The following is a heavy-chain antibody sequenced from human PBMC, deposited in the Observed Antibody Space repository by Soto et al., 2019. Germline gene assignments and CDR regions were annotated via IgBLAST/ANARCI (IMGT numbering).Heavy chain of an antibody. J-gene: IGHJ4*02. CDR2: IYSGGST. D-gene: IGHD6-6*01. Sequence: EVQLVESGGGLIQPGGSLRLSCAASGFTVSSNYMSWVRQAPGKGLEWVPVIYSGGSTYYADSVKGRFTISRDNSKNTLYLQMNSLRAEDTAVYYCAAQYSSSSVIYWGQGTLVTVSS. CDR3: AAQYSSSSVIY. CDR1: GFTVSSNY. V-gene: IGHV3-53*01.